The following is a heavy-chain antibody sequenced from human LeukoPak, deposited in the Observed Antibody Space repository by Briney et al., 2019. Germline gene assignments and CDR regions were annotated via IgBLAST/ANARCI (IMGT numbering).Heavy chain of an antibody. V-gene: IGHV5-10-1*01. CDR2: IDPSDSYT. CDR1: GYSFISFW. CDR3: ARLTTVTPAFYHHGLDV. Sequence: GESLKISCKGSGYSFISFWITWVRQMPGKGLEWMGTIDPSDSYTSYSPSFQGHVTISADKSISTAYLQWSSLKASDAAIYYCARLTTVTPAFYHHGLDVWGRGTTVTVSS. D-gene: IGHD4-11*01. J-gene: IGHJ6*02.